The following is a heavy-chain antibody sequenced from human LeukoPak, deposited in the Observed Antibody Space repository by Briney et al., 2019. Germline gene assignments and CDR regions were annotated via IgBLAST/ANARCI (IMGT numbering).Heavy chain of an antibody. CDR3: AGGTGFIIKD. CDR1: GFTFSLYW. Sequence: GGSLRLSCAASGFTFSLYWMNWVRRAPGKGLEWVANIKQDGSEKNYVDSVKGRFTISRDNAKNSLYLQMNNLRVEDAAMYYCAGGTGFIIKDWGQGTLVTVSS. D-gene: IGHD3-9*01. V-gene: IGHV3-7*03. CDR2: IKQDGSEK. J-gene: IGHJ4*02.